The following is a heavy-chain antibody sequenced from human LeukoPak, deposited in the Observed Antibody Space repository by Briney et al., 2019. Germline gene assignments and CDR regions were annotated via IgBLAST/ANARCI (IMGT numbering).Heavy chain of an antibody. J-gene: IGHJ6*03. D-gene: IGHD1-26*01. CDR2: IIPIFGTA. Sequence: GASVKVSCKASGGTFSSYAISWVRQAPGQGLEWMGGIIPIFGTANYAQKFQGRVTITADESTSTAYMELSSLRSEDTAVYYCAPNGSYHYYYYMDVWGKGTTVTVSS. CDR1: GGTFSSYA. CDR3: APNGSYHYYYYMDV. V-gene: IGHV1-69*13.